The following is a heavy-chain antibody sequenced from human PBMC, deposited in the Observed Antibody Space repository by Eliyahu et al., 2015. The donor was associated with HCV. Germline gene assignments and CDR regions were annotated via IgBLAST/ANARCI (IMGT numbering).Heavy chain of an antibody. V-gene: IGHV3-33*01. CDR3: AREYSPGEAYYYYGMDV. CDR1: GFXFXXYG. J-gene: IGHJ6*02. Sequence: QVQLVESGGGVVQPGRSLRLSCAASGFXFXXYGMHWVRQAPGKGLEWVAVIWYDGSNKYYADSVKGRFTISRDNSKNTLYLQMNSLRAEDTAVYYCAREYSPGEAYYYYGMDVWGQGTTVTVSS. D-gene: IGHD3-16*01. CDR2: IWYDGSNK.